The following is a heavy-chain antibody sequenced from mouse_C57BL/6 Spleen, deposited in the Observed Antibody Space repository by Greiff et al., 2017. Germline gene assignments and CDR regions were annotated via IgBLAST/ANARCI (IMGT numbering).Heavy chain of an antibody. CDR3: TRYGSSYYYYAMDY. CDR2: FDPETGGT. Sequence: QVQLQQSGAELVRPGASVTLSCKASGYTFTAYEMHWVKQTPVHGLEWIGAFDPETGGTAYNQKFKGKAILTADKSSSTAYMELRSLTSEDSAVYYYTRYGSSYYYYAMDYWGQGTSVTVSS. D-gene: IGHD1-1*01. V-gene: IGHV1-15*01. CDR1: GYTFTAYE. J-gene: IGHJ4*01.